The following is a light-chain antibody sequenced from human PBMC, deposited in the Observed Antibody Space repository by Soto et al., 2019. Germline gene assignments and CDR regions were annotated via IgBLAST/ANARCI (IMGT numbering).Light chain of an antibody. CDR1: QGISNH. CDR2: AAS. Sequence: EIQIPPSPASLSASVGDRVTITCRASQGISNHVAWYQQKPGKVPKLLIYAASTWQSGVPSRFSGSGSGTDFTLTISSLQPEDVANYYCQKYKSAPYIFGQGTKVEIK. CDR3: QKYKSAPYI. J-gene: IGKJ2*01. V-gene: IGKV1-27*01.